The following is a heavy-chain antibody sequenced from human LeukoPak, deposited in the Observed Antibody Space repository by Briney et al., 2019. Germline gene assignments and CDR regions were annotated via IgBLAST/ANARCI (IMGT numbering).Heavy chain of an antibody. CDR3: ARDPAIFGVTEGYFDL. Sequence: PGGSLRLSCAASGFTFSSYAMSWIRQAPGKGLEWVSYISSSGSTIYYADSVKGRFTISRDNAKNSLYLQMNSLRAEDTAVYYCARDPAIFGVTEGYFDLWGRGTLVTVSS. V-gene: IGHV3-11*04. D-gene: IGHD3-3*01. CDR1: GFTFSSYA. J-gene: IGHJ2*01. CDR2: ISSSGSTI.